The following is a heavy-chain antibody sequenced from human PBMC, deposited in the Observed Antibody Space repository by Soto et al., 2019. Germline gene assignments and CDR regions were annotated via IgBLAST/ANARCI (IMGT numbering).Heavy chain of an antibody. CDR1: GGSISSYY. Sequence: SETLSLTCTVSGGSISSYYWSWIRQPAGKGLEWIGRIYTSGSTNYNPSPKSRVTMSVDTSKNQFSLKLSSVTAADTAVYYCARVHFWSGLPAHFVYWGQGTLVTVSS. J-gene: IGHJ4*02. CDR3: ARVHFWSGLPAHFVY. V-gene: IGHV4-4*07. CDR2: IYTSGST. D-gene: IGHD3-3*02.